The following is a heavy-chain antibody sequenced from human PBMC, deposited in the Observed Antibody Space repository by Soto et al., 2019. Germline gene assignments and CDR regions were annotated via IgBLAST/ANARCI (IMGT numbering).Heavy chain of an antibody. CDR2: TSGSGDTT. J-gene: IGHJ4*02. V-gene: IGHV3-23*01. Sequence: GGSLRLSCEASGFTFTSYAMSWVRQAPGKGLEWVSATSGSGDTTYYADSVKGRFTISRDNSEKRLYLQMNSLRAADTAVYYCAKMVHGGYVSYFDSWGQGTLVTVSS. D-gene: IGHD5-12*01. CDR1: GFTFTSYA. CDR3: AKMVHGGYVSYFDS.